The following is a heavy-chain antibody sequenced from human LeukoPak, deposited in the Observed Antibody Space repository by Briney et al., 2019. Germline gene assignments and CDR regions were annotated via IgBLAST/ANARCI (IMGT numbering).Heavy chain of an antibody. CDR3: ARGYTRVLIDY. CDR2: IYYSGST. J-gene: IGHJ4*02. V-gene: IGHV4-59*12. D-gene: IGHD2-2*02. Sequence: SETLSLTCTVSGGSISSYYWSWIRQPPGKGLEWIGYIYYSGSTNYNPSLKSRVTISVDTSKNQLSLKLSSVAAADTAVYYCARGYTRVLIDYWGQGTLVTVSS. CDR1: GGSISSYY.